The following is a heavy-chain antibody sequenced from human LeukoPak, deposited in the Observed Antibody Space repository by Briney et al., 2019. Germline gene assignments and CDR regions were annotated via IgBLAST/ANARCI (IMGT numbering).Heavy chain of an antibody. D-gene: IGHD2-21*01. CDR1: GYICTKYV. V-gene: IGHV1-3*01. CDR3: ARDDCGDTCYPGGY. CDR2: IKAGNGDT. Sequence: ASVKVSCKASGYICTKYVVHWVCQAPGQRPEWMGWIKAGNGDTKYSQNFQDRLTITRDTSASTVYMELSSLTSEDTALYYCARDDCGDTCYPGGYWGQGTLVTVSS. J-gene: IGHJ4*02.